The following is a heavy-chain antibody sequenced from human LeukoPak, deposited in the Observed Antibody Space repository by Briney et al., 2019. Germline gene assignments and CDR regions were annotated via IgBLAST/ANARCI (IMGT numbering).Heavy chain of an antibody. D-gene: IGHD2-15*01. Sequence: SQTLSLTCTVSGGSISSGDYYWSWIRQPPGKGLEWIGYIYYSGSTYYNPSLKSRVTISVDTSKNQFSLKLSSVTAADTAVYYCARGEGADLLYYFDYWGQGTLVTASS. CDR1: GGSISSGDYY. V-gene: IGHV4-30-4*01. J-gene: IGHJ4*02. CDR2: IYYSGST. CDR3: ARGEGADLLYYFDY.